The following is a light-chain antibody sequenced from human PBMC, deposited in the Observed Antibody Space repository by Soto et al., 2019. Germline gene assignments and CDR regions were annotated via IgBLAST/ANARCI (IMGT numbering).Light chain of an antibody. CDR3: AAWDDSLFGHV. J-gene: IGLJ1*01. CDR1: NSDLGTNT. CDR2: SND. Sequence: QSVLARPPSTSGTPGQRVTISCSGGNSDLGTNTVNWYQQVPGAAPKLLIYSNDQRPSGVPDRFSGPKSGTSASLAISGLQSDDEADYYCAAWDDSLFGHVFGTGTKVTVL. V-gene: IGLV1-44*01.